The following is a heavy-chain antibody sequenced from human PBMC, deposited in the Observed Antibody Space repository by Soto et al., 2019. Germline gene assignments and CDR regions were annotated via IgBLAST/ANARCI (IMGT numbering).Heavy chain of an antibody. V-gene: IGHV3-33*01. D-gene: IGHD1-26*01. CDR1: GFTFSNYG. CDR2: IWRDGNNK. Sequence: GGSLRLSCAASGFTFSNYGMHWVRQAPGKGLEWVAIIWRDGNNKYYADSVRGRFIISRDNSKNRLYLQMNSLRAEDTAVYYCASDLVGASDSYGLDVWGQGTPVTVSS. CDR3: ASDLVGASDSYGLDV. J-gene: IGHJ6*02.